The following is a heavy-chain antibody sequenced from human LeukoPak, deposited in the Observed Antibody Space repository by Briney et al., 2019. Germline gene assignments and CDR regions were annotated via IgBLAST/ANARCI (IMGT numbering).Heavy chain of an antibody. CDR2: IYYSGST. CDR1: GGSISSGGYY. D-gene: IGHD4-17*01. CDR3: ARILYGDYGDISGYYFDY. V-gene: IGHV4-31*03. Sequence: SETLSLTCTVSGGSISSGGYYWSWIRQHPGKGLEWIGYIYYSGSTYYNPSLKSRVTISVDTSKNQFSLKLSSVTAADTAVYYCARILYGDYGDISGYYFDYWGQGILVTVSS. J-gene: IGHJ4*02.